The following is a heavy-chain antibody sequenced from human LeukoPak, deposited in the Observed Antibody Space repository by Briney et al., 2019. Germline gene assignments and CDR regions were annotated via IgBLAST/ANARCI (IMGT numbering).Heavy chain of an antibody. CDR2: IIPILGIT. CDR1: GGTFSSYG. Sequence: ASVKVSCKASGGTFSSYGISWVRQAPGQGLEWMGRIIPILGITNYAQKFQGRVTITADKSTSTAYMELRSLRSEDTAVYFCARGFGSSTTYVSDFDFWGQGTLVTVSS. D-gene: IGHD3-16*01. CDR3: ARGFGSSTTYVSDFDF. J-gene: IGHJ4*02. V-gene: IGHV1-69*04.